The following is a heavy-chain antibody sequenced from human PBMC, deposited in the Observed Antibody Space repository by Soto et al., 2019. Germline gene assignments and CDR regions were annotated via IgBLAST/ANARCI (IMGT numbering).Heavy chain of an antibody. V-gene: IGHV4-31*03. J-gene: IGHJ4*02. D-gene: IGHD1-26*01. Sequence: NPSETLSLTCTVSGGSISSGGYYWSWIRQHPGKGLEWIGYIYYSGSTYYNPSLKSRVTISVDTSKNQFSLKLSSVTAADTAVYYCARGVQWELYYFDYWGQGTLVTVSS. CDR1: GGSISSGGYY. CDR2: IYYSGST. CDR3: ARGVQWELYYFDY.